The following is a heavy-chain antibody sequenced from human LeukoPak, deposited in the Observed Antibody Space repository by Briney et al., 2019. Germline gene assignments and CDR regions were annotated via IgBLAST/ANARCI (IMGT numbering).Heavy chain of an antibody. CDR2: ISGSGGNT. CDR1: GFTLSSYA. D-gene: IGHD4-23*01. Sequence: GGSLRLSCAASGFTLSSYAMSWVRQAPGKGLEWVSSISGSGGNTYYADSVKGRFTIPRDNSKNTLYMQMNSLRAEDTAVYYCAKLVTHFDYWSQGTLVTVSS. V-gene: IGHV3-23*01. J-gene: IGHJ4*02. CDR3: AKLVTHFDY.